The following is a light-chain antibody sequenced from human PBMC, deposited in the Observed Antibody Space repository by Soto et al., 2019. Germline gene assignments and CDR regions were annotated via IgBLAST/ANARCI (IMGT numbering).Light chain of an antibody. Sequence: ENVLTQSPGTLSLAPRERATRSCRASQSVSSNLAWYQQKPGQAPRLLIYGASTRATGIPVRFSGSGSGTEYTLTICSLQSEDFAVYYCQQYGSSPWTFGQGTKVDIK. CDR3: QQYGSSPWT. CDR1: QSVSSN. J-gene: IGKJ1*01. CDR2: GAS. V-gene: IGKV3-20*01.